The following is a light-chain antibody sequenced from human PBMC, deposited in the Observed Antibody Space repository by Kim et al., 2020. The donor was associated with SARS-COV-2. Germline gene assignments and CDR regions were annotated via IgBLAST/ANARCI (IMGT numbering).Light chain of an antibody. CDR2: SSS. CDR1: TSNIGSNS. J-gene: IGLJ3*02. Sequence: QAVVTQAPSASGTPGQRLTISCSGGTSNIGSNSVNWYQQFPGAAPKLLIYSSSYRPSGVPDRFSGSKSGTSASLAISGLQSEDEADYYCAVWDDSLDGPVFGGGTQLTVL. CDR3: AVWDDSLDGPV. V-gene: IGLV1-44*01.